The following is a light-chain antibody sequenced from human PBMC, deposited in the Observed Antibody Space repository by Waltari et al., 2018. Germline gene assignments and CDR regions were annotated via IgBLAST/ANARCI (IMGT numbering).Light chain of an antibody. CDR3: QHHVRLPAT. V-gene: IGKV3-20*01. Sequence: GGRATLSCRASQDIGHYLAWYQQKPGQAPRLLIYATSTRAAGIPDRFSGSGSGADFSLTITRLEPEDFAVYYCQHHVRLPATFGQGTKV. CDR2: ATS. CDR1: QDIGHY. J-gene: IGKJ1*01.